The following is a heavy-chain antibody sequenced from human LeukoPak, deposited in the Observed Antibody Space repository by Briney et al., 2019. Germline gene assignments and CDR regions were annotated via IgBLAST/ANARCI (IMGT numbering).Heavy chain of an antibody. V-gene: IGHV3-23*01. Sequence: GGSLRLSCAASGFTFSSYAMSWVRQAPGKGLVWVSGISGSGAATYYADSVKGRFTISRDKSETTLYLQMNSPRDEDTAIYYCVIGPRQKRGLNTYWGQGTLVTVSS. CDR1: GFTFSSYA. CDR2: ISGSGAAT. CDR3: VIGPRQKRGLNTY. D-gene: IGHD3/OR15-3a*01. J-gene: IGHJ4*02.